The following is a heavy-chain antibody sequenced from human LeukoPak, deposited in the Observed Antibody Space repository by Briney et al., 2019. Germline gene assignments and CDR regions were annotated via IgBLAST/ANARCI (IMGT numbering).Heavy chain of an antibody. D-gene: IGHD4-23*01. CDR3: ARTTAVTTAWYYYYYYGMDV. J-gene: IGHJ6*02. CDR2: ISAYNGNT. CDR1: GYTFTSYG. Sequence: ASVKVSCKASGYTFTSYGISWVRQAPGQGAEWMGWISAYNGNTNYAQKLQGRVTMTTDTSTSTAYMELRSLRSDDTAVYYCARTTAVTTAWYYYYYYGMDVWGQGTTVTVSS. V-gene: IGHV1-18*01.